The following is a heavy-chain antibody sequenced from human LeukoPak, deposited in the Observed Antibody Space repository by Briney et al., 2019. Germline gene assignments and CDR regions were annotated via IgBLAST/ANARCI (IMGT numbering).Heavy chain of an antibody. V-gene: IGHV3-30*04. CDR2: MSYDGSNK. CDR1: GFTFSSYA. D-gene: IGHD5-18*01. J-gene: IGHJ4*02. CDR3: ARTVDRIQLWLFFDY. Sequence: GGSLRLSCAASGFTFSSYAMHWVRQAPGKGLEWVAVMSYDGSNKYYADSVKGRFTISRDNSKNTLYLQMNSLRAEDTAVYYCARTVDRIQLWLFFDYWGQGTLVTASS.